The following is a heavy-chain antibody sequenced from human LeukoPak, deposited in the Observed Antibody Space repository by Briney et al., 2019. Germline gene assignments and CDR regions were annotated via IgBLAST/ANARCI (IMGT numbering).Heavy chain of an antibody. CDR3: AGGSGTYYNY. Sequence: GGSLRLSCAASGFTFSNYWMSWVRQAPGKGLEWVANIKQDGNEKYYVDSVKGRFTISRDNAKNSLYLQMNSLRAEDMAMYYCAGGSGTYYNYWGQGTLVTVSS. CDR2: IKQDGNEK. J-gene: IGHJ4*02. V-gene: IGHV3-7*01. D-gene: IGHD1-26*01. CDR1: GFTFSNYW.